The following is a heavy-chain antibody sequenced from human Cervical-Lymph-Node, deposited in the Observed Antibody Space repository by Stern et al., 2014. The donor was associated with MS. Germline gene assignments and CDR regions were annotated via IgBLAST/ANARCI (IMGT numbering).Heavy chain of an antibody. V-gene: IGHV3-7*01. J-gene: IGHJ4*02. CDR2: IKEDGSEK. Sequence: EVQLVESGGGLVQPGGSLRLSCAVSGFTFSSYGMSWVRQAPGKGLAWVANIKEDGSEKYYVESVKGRFPVSRANAKSSLYLHMNSLRAEDTAVYYCAGAYCGGDCPLNYWGQGTLVTVSS. CDR1: GFTFSSYG. CDR3: AGAYCGGDCPLNY. D-gene: IGHD2-21*02.